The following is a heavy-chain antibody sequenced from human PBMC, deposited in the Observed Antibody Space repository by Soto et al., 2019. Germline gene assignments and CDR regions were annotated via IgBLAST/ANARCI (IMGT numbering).Heavy chain of an antibody. CDR2: IFYFGST. D-gene: IGHD3-9*01. CDR3: ARHSPDFDWLSQFDY. CDR1: GGSISSYY. J-gene: IGHJ4*02. Sequence: PSETLSLTCTVSGGSISSYYWSWIRQTPGKGLEWIGYIFYFGSTNYNPSIKSRVTLSIDTSKNQLSLKLSSVTAADTAVYYCARHSPDFDWLSQFDYWGQGTLVTVSS. V-gene: IGHV4-59*08.